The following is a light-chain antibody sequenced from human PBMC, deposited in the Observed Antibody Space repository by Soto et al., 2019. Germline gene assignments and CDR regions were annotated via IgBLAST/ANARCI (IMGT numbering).Light chain of an antibody. CDR3: QQYNNWPPYT. Sequence: LVMTRYQATVSTTPGEIVILPCRASQNIGSNLAWYQQRPGQAPRLLMYGASTRATETPARFSGSGSATDFTLTISGLQSEDFAVYYCQQYNNWPPYTFGQGTGLEIK. CDR2: GAS. V-gene: IGKV3-15*01. J-gene: IGKJ2*01. CDR1: QNIGSN.